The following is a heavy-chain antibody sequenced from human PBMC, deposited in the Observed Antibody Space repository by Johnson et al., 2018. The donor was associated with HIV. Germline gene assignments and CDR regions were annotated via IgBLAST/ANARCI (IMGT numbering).Heavy chain of an antibody. J-gene: IGHJ3*02. Sequence: VQLVESGGGVVQPGGSLRLSCAASGFTFSSYGMHCVRQAPGKGLEWVSYIRFSGTTIYYADSVKGRFTISRDNAKNSLYLQMNSLRAEDTAVYYCAKGLAAFFAFDIWGQGTMVTVSS. D-gene: IGHD3-3*01. CDR1: GFTFSSYG. V-gene: IGHV3-48*04. CDR2: IRFSGTTI. CDR3: AKGLAAFFAFDI.